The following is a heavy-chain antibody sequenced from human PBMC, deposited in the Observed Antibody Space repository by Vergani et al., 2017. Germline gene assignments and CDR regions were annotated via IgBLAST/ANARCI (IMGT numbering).Heavy chain of an antibody. CDR1: GFTFSSYG. J-gene: IGHJ4*02. CDR2: ISYDGSNK. CDR3: ASGGY. D-gene: IGHD3-16*01. V-gene: IGHV3-33*05. Sequence: QVQLVESGGGVVQPGRSLRLSCAASGFTFSSYGMHWVRQAPGKGLEWVAVISYDGSNKYYADSVKGRFTISRDNAKNSLYLQMNSLRAEDTAVYYCASGGYWGQGTLVTVSS.